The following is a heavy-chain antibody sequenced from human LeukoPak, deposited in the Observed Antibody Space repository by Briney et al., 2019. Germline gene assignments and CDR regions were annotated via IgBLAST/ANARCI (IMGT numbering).Heavy chain of an antibody. D-gene: IGHD3-22*01. CDR2: INPSGGST. Sequence: ASVKVSCKASGYTFTSYYMHWVRQAPGRGLEWMGIINPSGGSTSYAQKFQGRVTMTRDTSTSTVYMELSSLRSEDTAVYYCARGNMYYYDSSGYLPGAHDAFDIWGQGTMVTVSS. CDR1: GYTFTSYY. J-gene: IGHJ3*02. V-gene: IGHV1-46*01. CDR3: ARGNMYYYDSSGYLPGAHDAFDI.